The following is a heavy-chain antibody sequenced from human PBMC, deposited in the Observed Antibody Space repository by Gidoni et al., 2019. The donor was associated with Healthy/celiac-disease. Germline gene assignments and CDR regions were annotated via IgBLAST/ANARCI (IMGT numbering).Heavy chain of an antibody. CDR2: IRSKAYGGTT. D-gene: IGHD2-15*01. V-gene: IGHV3-49*04. CDR1: GFPFGDYA. J-gene: IGHJ4*02. Sequence: EVQLVESGGGLVQPGRSLRLSCTASGFPFGDYAMSWVRQAPGKGLGWVGFIRSKAYGGTTEYAASVKGRFTISRDDSKSIAYLQMNSLKTEDTAVYYCTICSGGSCYSGYERWGQGTLVTVSS. CDR3: TICSGGSCYSGYER.